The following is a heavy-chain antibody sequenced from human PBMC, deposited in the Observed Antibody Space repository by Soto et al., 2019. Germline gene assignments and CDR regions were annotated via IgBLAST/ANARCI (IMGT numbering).Heavy chain of an antibody. CDR2: IYYSGST. CDR3: ASRKSSPYFDY. D-gene: IGHD3-10*01. J-gene: IGHJ4*02. V-gene: IGHV4-30-4*01. Sequence: PSETLSLTCTVSGGSISSGDYYWSWIRQPPGKGLEWIGYIYYSGSTYYNPSLKSRVTISVDTSKNQFSLKLSSVTVADTAVYYCASRKSSPYFDYWGQGTLVTVSS. CDR1: GGSISSGDYY.